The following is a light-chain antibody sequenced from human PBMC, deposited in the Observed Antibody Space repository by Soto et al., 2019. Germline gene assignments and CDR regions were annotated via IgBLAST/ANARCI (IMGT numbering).Light chain of an antibody. J-gene: IGKJ2*01. Sequence: MTQSPSTLSASVVDRVTITCRASQGIGNELGWHQQKPAKPPKLLNYSASTLHSPAPSRFSGSWSGTDFTLTISSLQPDDFATYYCLQDYHYQFTFGQGTQLEIK. CDR1: QGIGNE. CDR2: SAS. CDR3: LQDYHYQFT. V-gene: IGKV1-6*01.